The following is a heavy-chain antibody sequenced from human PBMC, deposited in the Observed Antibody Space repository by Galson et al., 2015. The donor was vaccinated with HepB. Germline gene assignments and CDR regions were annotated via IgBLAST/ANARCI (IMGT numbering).Heavy chain of an antibody. CDR1: GSSFTSDW. CDR2: IYPGDSDT. D-gene: IGHD4-23*01. CDR3: ARLGTTVVTHDYYYGIDV. V-gene: IGHV5-51*01. Sequence: QSGAEVKKPGESLKISCKGSGSSFTSDWIGWVRQMPGKGLEWMGIIYPGDSDTTYSPSFQGQVTISADKSISTTYRQWSSLKASDTAMYYCARLGTTVVTHDYYYGIDVWGQGTTVTVSS. J-gene: IGHJ6*02.